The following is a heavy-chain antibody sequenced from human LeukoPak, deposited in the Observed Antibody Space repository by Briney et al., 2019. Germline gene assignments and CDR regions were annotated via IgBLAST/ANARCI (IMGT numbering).Heavy chain of an antibody. CDR2: IYYTGST. CDR1: GDSVSSTTYY. Sequence: SETLSLTCTVSGDSVSSTTYYWGCIRQPPGKGLEWMANIYYTGSTYSNPSLKSRVSMSVDTSKNQFSLKMSSLTAADTAVYFCARLSKGRYFDYIFESWGQGTLVTVSS. V-gene: IGHV4-39*01. J-gene: IGHJ4*02. CDR3: ARLSKGRYFDYIFES. D-gene: IGHD3-9*01.